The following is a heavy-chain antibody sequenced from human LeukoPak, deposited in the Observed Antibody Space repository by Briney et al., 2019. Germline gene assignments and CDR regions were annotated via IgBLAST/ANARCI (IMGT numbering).Heavy chain of an antibody. CDR2: IGTAGDT. V-gene: IGHV3-13*01. J-gene: IGHJ5*02. Sequence: GGSLRLSCAASGFTFSSYDMHWVRQATGKGLEWASAIGTAGDTYYPGSVKGRFTISRENAKNSLYLQMNSLRAGDTAVYYCARGSSSFLRDNWFDPWGQGTLVTVSS. CDR3: ARGSSSFLRDNWFDP. CDR1: GFTFSSYD. D-gene: IGHD6-13*01.